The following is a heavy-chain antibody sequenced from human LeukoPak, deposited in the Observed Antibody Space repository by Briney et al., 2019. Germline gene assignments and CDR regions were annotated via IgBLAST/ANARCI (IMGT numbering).Heavy chain of an antibody. CDR2: INHNGSDT. CDR1: GFTVSSDY. CDR3: ARYGGYPLFDY. J-gene: IGHJ4*02. V-gene: IGHV3-7*05. Sequence: RGSLRLSCAASGFTVSSDYMSWVRQAPGKGLEWVAKINHNGSDTVYVDSAKGRFTISRDNAKNSLYLQMNSLRAEDTAVYYCARYGGYPLFDYWGQGTMVTVSS. D-gene: IGHD4-23*01.